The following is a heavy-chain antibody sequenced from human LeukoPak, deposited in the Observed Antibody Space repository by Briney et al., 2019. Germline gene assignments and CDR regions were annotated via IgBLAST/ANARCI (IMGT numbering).Heavy chain of an antibody. CDR1: GFIFRNYV. J-gene: IGHJ4*02. CDR2: TSSDLNVK. V-gene: IGHV3-30-3*01. Sequence: GGSLRLSCAASGFIFRNYVIHWVRQAPGKGLEWVAVTSSDLNVKLYADSVKGRFTISRDNSRSTLYLQMNSLRPEDTAIYYCAREGYYGSGSPPSLYFDYWGQGTLVTVSS. CDR3: AREGYYGSGSPPSLYFDY. D-gene: IGHD3-10*01.